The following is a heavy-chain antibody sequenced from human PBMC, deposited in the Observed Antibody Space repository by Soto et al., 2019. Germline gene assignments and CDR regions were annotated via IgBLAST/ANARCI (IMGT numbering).Heavy chain of an antibody. J-gene: IGHJ5*02. V-gene: IGHV1-18*01. CDR2: IGAYNYNT. CDR1: GYTFTSYG. Sequence: QVPLVQSGAEVKKPGASVKVSCKASGYTFTSYGLSWVRQAPGQGLEWMGRIGAYNYNTNYAQKLQGRVTMTTDTSPSTAYMELRSLRSDDTAVYYCARVVGALGHWFDPWGQGTLVTVSS. CDR3: ARVVGALGHWFDP. D-gene: IGHD1-26*01.